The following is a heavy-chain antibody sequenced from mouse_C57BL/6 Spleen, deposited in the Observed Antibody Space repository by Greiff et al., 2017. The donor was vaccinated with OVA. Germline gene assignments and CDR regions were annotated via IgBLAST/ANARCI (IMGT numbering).Heavy chain of an antibody. V-gene: IGHV1-82*01. Sequence: VQLQQSGPELVKPGASVKISCKASGYAFSSSWMNWVKQRPGKGLEWIGRIYPGDGDTTYNGKFKGKATLTADKSSSTAYMQLSSLTSEDSAVYFCARRSYDSNYWYFDVWGTGTTVTVSS. D-gene: IGHD2-5*01. CDR2: IYPGDGDT. J-gene: IGHJ1*03. CDR3: ARRSYDSNYWYFDV. CDR1: GYAFSSSW.